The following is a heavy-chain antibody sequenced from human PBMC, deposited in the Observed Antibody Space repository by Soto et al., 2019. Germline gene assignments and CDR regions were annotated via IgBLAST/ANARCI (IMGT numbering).Heavy chain of an antibody. J-gene: IGHJ4*02. D-gene: IGHD2-2*01. CDR3: TTDPPRYCSSTTCYLGH. CDR1: AFGFSNAL. V-gene: IGHV3-15*01. Sequence: LXLSCAGSAFGFSNALLNWVRQAPVMGLEWVGRIKSKTDGGTTDYAAPVKGRFTISRDDSKNTLYLQMNRLKTEDTAVYYCTTDPPRYCSSTTCYLGHWGQGTLVTVSS. CDR2: IKSKTDGGTT.